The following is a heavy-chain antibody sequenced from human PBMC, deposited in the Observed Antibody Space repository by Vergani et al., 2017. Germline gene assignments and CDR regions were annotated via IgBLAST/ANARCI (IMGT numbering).Heavy chain of an antibody. D-gene: IGHD2-2*01. J-gene: IGHJ5*01. Sequence: QVQLQESGPGLVKPSETLSLTCIVSGGSISSYYWTWIRQPPGKGLEWIGYSYYRGSTNYNPSLKSRVTISVDTSKNQFSLKLSSVTTADTAVYFCARGMPAWFDSWGQGTLVTVSS. CDR2: SYYRGST. CDR1: GGSISSYY. V-gene: IGHV4-59*01. CDR3: ARGMPAWFDS.